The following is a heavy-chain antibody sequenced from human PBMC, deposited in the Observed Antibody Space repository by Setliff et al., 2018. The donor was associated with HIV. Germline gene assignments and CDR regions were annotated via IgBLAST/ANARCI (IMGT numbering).Heavy chain of an antibody. CDR3: ARGYYGSDLQNAMDV. D-gene: IGHD3-10*01. CDR2: ISRGGSEK. CDR1: GFTFSSYW. J-gene: IGHJ6*02. Sequence: PGGSLRLSCAASGFTFSSYWMSWVRQAPGKGLEWVANISRGGSEKNYVDSVKGRFTISRDNAKNTLYLQMDSLRGEDTAVYYCARGYYGSDLQNAMDVWGQGTTVTVSS. V-gene: IGHV3-7*01.